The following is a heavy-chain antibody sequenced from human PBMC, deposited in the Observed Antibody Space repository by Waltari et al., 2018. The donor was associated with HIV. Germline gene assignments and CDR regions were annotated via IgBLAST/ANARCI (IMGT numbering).Heavy chain of an antibody. V-gene: IGHV4-61*02. CDR3: ATRSSGWYYYYGMDV. Sequence: QVQLQESGPGLVKPSQTLSLTCTVSGGSISSGSYYWSWIRQPAGKGLAWIGRIYTSGSTNYNPSLKSRVTISVDTSKNQFSLKLSSVTAADTAVYYCATRSSGWYYYYGMDVWGQGTTVTVSS. J-gene: IGHJ6*02. CDR2: IYTSGST. D-gene: IGHD6-19*01. CDR1: GGSISSGSYY.